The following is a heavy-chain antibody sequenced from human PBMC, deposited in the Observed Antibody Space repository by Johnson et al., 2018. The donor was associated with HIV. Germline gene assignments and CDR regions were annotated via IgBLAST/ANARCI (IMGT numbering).Heavy chain of an antibody. CDR2: IETTGDT. CDR1: GFTFSSYD. V-gene: IGHV3-13*01. D-gene: IGHD3-10*01. CDR3: VRASWFGAFDI. Sequence: VQLVESGGGLVQPGGSLRLSCAASGFTFSSYDMHWVRQPTGKGLEWVSSIETTGDTYYLGSVRGRFTISRENAKNSLYLQMNNLRAGDSAVYYCVRASWFGAFDIWGQGTLVTVSS. J-gene: IGHJ3*02.